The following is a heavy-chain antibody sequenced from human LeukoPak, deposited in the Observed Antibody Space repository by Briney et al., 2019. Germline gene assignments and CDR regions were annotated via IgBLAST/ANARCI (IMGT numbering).Heavy chain of an antibody. CDR3: ASFSRSGWPDY. Sequence: SETLSLTCAVYGGSFSGYYWSWIRQPPGKGLEWIREINHSGSTNYNPSLKSRVTISVDTSKNQFSLKLSSVTAADTAVYYCASFSRSGWPDYWGQGTLVTVSS. D-gene: IGHD6-19*01. CDR1: GGSFSGYY. V-gene: IGHV4-34*01. CDR2: INHSGST. J-gene: IGHJ4*02.